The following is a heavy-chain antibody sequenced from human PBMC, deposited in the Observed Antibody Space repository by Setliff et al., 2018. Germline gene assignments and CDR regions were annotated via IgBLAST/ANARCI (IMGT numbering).Heavy chain of an antibody. D-gene: IGHD3-22*01. CDR2: IKQDGSEK. V-gene: IGHV3-7*01. CDR3: ARAKPHYYDSSGYLLPYMDV. Sequence: GGSLRLSCAASGFTFSRYWMSWVRQAPGKGLEWVANIKQDGSEKYYVDPVKGRFTISRDNAKNSLYLQMNSLRAEDTAVYYCARAKPHYYDSSGYLLPYMDVWGKGTTVTVSS. CDR1: GFTFSRYW. J-gene: IGHJ6*03.